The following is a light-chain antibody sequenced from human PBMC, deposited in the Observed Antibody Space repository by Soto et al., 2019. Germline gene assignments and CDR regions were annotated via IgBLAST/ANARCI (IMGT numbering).Light chain of an antibody. J-gene: IGKJ1*01. V-gene: IGKV1-39*01. Sequence: QLPQSPSSLSSSKTYKVTSTCRTIQSISIYLNWYQQKPGKAPKVLIYAASSLQSGVPPRFSGSGSGTDFTLTISSLQPEDFATYFCQQSYNIPRATFGQGTKVDI. CDR3: QQSYNIPRAT. CDR1: QSISIY. CDR2: AAS.